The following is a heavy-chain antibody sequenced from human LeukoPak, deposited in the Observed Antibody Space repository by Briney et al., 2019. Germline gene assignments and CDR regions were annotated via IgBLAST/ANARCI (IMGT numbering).Heavy chain of an antibody. CDR1: GYSISSGYY. CDR3: ARGLDILTGYFNY. J-gene: IGHJ4*02. D-gene: IGHD3-9*01. V-gene: IGHV4-38-2*02. Sequence: SETLSLTCTVSGYSISSGYYWGWIRQPPGKGLEWIGSIYHSGSTYYNPSLKSRVTISVDTSKNQFSLKLSSVTAADTAVYYCARGLDILTGYFNYWGQGTLVTVSS. CDR2: IYHSGST.